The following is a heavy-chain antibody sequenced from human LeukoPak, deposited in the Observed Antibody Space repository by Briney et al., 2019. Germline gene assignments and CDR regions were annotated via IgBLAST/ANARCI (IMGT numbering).Heavy chain of an antibody. CDR2: IKQDGSEK. D-gene: IGHD3-16*01. Sequence: GGSLRLSCAASGFTFSSHWMSWVRQAPGKGLEWVANIKQDGSEKYYVDSVKGRFTISRDNAKNSLYLQMNSLRAEDTAVYYCARGQRGDEYFQHWGQGTLVTVSS. CDR3: ARGQRGDEYFQH. J-gene: IGHJ1*01. V-gene: IGHV3-7*05. CDR1: GFTFSSHW.